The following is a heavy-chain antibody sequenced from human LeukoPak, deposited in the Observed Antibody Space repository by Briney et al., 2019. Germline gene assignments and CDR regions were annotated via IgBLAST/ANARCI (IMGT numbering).Heavy chain of an antibody. V-gene: IGHV3-23*01. CDR2: IGGSGVST. J-gene: IGHJ6*03. CDR1: GFTFSTYG. D-gene: IGHD3-10*01. Sequence: PGGSLRLSCAAAGFTFSTYGMTWVRQAPGKGLEWVSAIGGSGVSTYYADSVKGRFTISRDNAKNSLYLQMNSLRAEDTAVYYCAREAKGIDYYYYMDVWGKGTTVTVSS. CDR3: AREAKGIDYYYYMDV.